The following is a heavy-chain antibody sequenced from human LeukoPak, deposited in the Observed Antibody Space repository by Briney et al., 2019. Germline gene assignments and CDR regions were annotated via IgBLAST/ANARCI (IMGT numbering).Heavy chain of an antibody. V-gene: IGHV3-23*01. CDR1: GFTFSSYA. D-gene: IGHD3-10*01. CDR2: ISGSGGST. J-gene: IGHJ6*02. CDR3: AKDQNYGSGSSYYGMDV. Sequence: GGSLRLSCAASGFTFSSYAMNWVRQAPGNGLEWVSIISGSGGSTYYADSVKGRFTISRDNSKNTLYLQMNTLRADDTAVYYCAKDQNYGSGSSYYGMDVWGQGTTVTVSS.